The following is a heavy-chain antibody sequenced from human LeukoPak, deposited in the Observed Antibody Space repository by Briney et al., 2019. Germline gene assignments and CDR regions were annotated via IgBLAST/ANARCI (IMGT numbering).Heavy chain of an antibody. J-gene: IGHJ4*02. CDR1: GGSISSYY. D-gene: IGHD2-2*01. CDR2: IYYSGST. V-gene: IGHV4-59*01. CDR3: AREYCSSTSCNFDY. Sequence: SETLSLTCTVSGGSISSYYWSWIRQPPGKGLEWIGYIYYSGSTNYNPSLKSRVTISVDTSKNQFSLKLSSVTAADMAVYYCAREYCSSTSCNFDYWGQGTLVTVSS.